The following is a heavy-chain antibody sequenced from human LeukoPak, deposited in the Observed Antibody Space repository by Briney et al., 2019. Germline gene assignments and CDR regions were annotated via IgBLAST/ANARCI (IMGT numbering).Heavy chain of an antibody. J-gene: IGHJ4*02. V-gene: IGHV4-34*01. CDR1: GGSFSGYY. D-gene: IGHD2-8*01. Sequence: PSETLSLTCAVSGGSFSGYYWSWIRQPPGKGLEWIGEINHSGSTNYNPSLKSRVTISVDTSKNQFSLKLSSVTAADTAVYYCARAFGAYCTNGVCYHFDYWGQGTLVTVSS. CDR3: ARAFGAYCTNGVCYHFDY. CDR2: INHSGST.